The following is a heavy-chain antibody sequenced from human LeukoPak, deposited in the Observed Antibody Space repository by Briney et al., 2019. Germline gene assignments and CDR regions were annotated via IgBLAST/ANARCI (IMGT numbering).Heavy chain of an antibody. D-gene: IGHD2-2*01. J-gene: IGHJ6*03. V-gene: IGHV1-18*01. CDR1: GYTFTSYG. CDR2: ISAYNGNT. CDR3: ATVVPAAPPGGYYYMDV. Sequence: ASVKVSCKDSGYTFTSYGISWVRQAPGQGLEWMGWISAYNGNTNYAQKLQGRVTMTTDTSTSTAYMELRSLRSDDTAVYYCATVVPAAPPGGYYYMDVWGKGTTVTVSS.